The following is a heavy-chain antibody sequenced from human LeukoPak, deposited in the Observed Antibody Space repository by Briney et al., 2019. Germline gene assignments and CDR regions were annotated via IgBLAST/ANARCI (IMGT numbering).Heavy chain of an antibody. CDR2: IYYSGST. CDR1: GGSISSSSYY. V-gene: IGHV4-39*01. Sequence: PSETLSLTCTVSGGSISSSSYYWGWIRQPPGKGLEWIGSIYYSGSTYYNPPLKSRVTISVDTSKNQFSLKLSSVTAADTAVYYCARRIMITFGGVIAQDYWGQGTLVTVSS. CDR3: ARRIMITFGGVIAQDY. J-gene: IGHJ4*02. D-gene: IGHD3-16*02.